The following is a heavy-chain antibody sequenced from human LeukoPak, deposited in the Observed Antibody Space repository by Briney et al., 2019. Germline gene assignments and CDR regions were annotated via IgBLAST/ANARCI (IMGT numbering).Heavy chain of an antibody. Sequence: GRSLRLSCAASGFTFSSYAMHWVRQAPGKGLEWVAVISYDGSNKYYADSVKGRFTISRDNSKNTLYLQMNSLRAEDTAVYYCAKDRVVEGLMDVWGQGTTVTVSS. J-gene: IGHJ6*02. CDR2: ISYDGSNK. CDR1: GFTFSSYA. CDR3: AKDRVVEGLMDV. D-gene: IGHD2-15*01. V-gene: IGHV3-30*16.